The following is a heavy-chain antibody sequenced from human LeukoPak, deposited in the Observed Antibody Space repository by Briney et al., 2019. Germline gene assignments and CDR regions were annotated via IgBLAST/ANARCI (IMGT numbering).Heavy chain of an antibody. J-gene: IGHJ4*02. CDR1: GFTFSSYA. CDR3: AKDYQKWERYVPCFHY. CDR2: ISGSGGST. D-gene: IGHD1-26*01. Sequence: PSGGSLRLSCAASGFTFSSYAMSWVRQAPGKGLEWVSAISGSGGSTYYADSVKGRFTISRDNSKNTLYLQMNSLRAEDTAVYYCAKDYQKWERYVPCFHYWGQGTLVTVSS. V-gene: IGHV3-23*01.